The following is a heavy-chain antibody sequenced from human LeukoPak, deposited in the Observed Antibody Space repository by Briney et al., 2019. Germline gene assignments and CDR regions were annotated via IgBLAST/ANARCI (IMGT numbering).Heavy chain of an antibody. Sequence: GGSLRLSCAASGFTFSDYYMSWIRQAPGKGLEWVSYISSSGCTIYYADSVKGRFTISRDNAKNSLYLQMNSLRAEDTAVYYCARTPYDSSGYYASDYMDVWGKGTTVTVSS. CDR2: ISSSGCTI. V-gene: IGHV3-11*04. J-gene: IGHJ6*03. CDR3: ARTPYDSSGYYASDYMDV. D-gene: IGHD3-22*01. CDR1: GFTFSDYY.